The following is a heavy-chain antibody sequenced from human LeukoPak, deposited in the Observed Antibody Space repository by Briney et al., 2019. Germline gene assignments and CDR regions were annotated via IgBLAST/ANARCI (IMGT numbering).Heavy chain of an antibody. J-gene: IGHJ3*02. CDR1: GGSISSGSYY. D-gene: IGHD3-10*01. CDR3: ARGRWFGDSGTFDI. V-gene: IGHV4-61*02. Sequence: SETLSLTCTVSGGSISSGSYYWSWIRQPAGKGLEWIGRIYTSGSPNYNPSLKSRVIISVDTSKNQFSLTLSSVTAADTAVYYCARGRWFGDSGTFDIWGQGTMVTVSS. CDR2: IYTSGSP.